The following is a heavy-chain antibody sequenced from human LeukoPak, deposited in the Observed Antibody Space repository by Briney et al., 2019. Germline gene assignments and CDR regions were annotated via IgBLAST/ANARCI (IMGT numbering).Heavy chain of an antibody. Sequence: SETLSLTCAVYGGSFSDYYWSWIRQPPGKGLEWIGYIYYSGSTYYNPSLKSRVTISVDTSKNQFSLKLSSVTAADTAVYHCASWKPTPYYFDYWGQGTLVTVSS. J-gene: IGHJ4*02. CDR3: ASWKPTPYYFDY. V-gene: IGHV4-30-4*01. CDR1: GGSFSDYY. CDR2: IYYSGST. D-gene: IGHD1-1*01.